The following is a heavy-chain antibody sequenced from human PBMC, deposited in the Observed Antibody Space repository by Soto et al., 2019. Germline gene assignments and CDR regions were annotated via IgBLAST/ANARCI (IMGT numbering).Heavy chain of an antibody. Sequence: SETLSLTCPVSGGSLSSSSFHWGWLRQPPGKGLEWIGSIYYSGSTYYSPSLKSRVTISVDTSKNQFSLKLSSVTAADTAVYYCARLLFSGGSWFDPWGQGTLVTVSS. CDR1: GGSLSSSSFH. V-gene: IGHV4-39*01. CDR3: ARLLFSGGSWFDP. D-gene: IGHD3-16*01. CDR2: IYYSGST. J-gene: IGHJ5*02.